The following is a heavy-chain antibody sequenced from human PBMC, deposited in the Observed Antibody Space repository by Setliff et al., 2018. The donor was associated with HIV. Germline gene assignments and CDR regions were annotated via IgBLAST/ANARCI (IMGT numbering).Heavy chain of an antibody. CDR2: ITTGGGGA. CDR1: GFTFTNYA. CDR3: GVTPPDEYFYF. D-gene: IGHD4-4*01. J-gene: IGHJ1*01. V-gene: IGHV3-23*01. Sequence: PGGSLRLSCAASGFTFTNYAMTWVRQPPEKGLEWVSTITTGGGGAYYADSVRGRFTISRDNAKNSLFLQLNSLRTEDTAVYFCGVTPPDEYFYFWGQGTLVTVSS.